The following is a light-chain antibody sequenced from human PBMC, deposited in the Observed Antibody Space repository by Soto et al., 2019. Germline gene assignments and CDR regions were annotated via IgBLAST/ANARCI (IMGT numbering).Light chain of an antibody. V-gene: IGKV3-20*01. CDR1: QSVFNNH. J-gene: IGKJ1*01. CDR2: GAS. CDR3: QQYGSSPTT. Sequence: EIVLPQSPGTLYLSPGERATLSCRASQSVFNNHIGWYQQKPGQAPRRLIFGASFRATGIPDRFSGSGSGTDFTLTISRLEPEDFAVYYCQQYGSSPTTFGRGTKVDIK.